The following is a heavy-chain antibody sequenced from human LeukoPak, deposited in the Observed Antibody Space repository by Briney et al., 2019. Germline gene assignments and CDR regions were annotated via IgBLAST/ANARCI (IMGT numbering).Heavy chain of an antibody. CDR1: GFTVSSNY. Sequence: GGSLRLSCAASGFTVSSNYMSWVRQAPGKGLEWVSVIYSGGSTYYADSVKGRFTFSRDNSKNTLYLQMNSLRVEDTAIYYCAKGGSSSWDYFDSWGQGTLVTVSP. V-gene: IGHV3-53*01. D-gene: IGHD6-13*01. CDR2: IYSGGST. CDR3: AKGGSSSWDYFDS. J-gene: IGHJ4*02.